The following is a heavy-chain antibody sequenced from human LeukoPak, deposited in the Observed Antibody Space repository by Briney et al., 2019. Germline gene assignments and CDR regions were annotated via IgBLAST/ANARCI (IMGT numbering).Heavy chain of an antibody. CDR3: ARAWASSGYYYISR. D-gene: IGHD3-22*01. CDR1: GYTVNTYY. Sequence: ASVKVSCKALGYTVNTYYMHWVRQAPGQGLEWMGIINPSGGSTSYQQKFQGRVTMTRDMSANTVYMELSSLRSEDTAVYYCARAWASSGYYYISRWGQGTLVTVSS. CDR2: INPSGGST. V-gene: IGHV1-46*02. J-gene: IGHJ4*02.